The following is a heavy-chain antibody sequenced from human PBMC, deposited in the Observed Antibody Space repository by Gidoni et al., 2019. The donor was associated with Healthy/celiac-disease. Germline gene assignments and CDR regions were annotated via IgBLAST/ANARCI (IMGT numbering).Heavy chain of an antibody. CDR3: ARGSRIVVVPAAMLHAFDI. CDR2: IYYSGST. V-gene: IGHV4-31*03. Sequence: QVQLQESGPGLVKPSPTLSLTCTVSGGVISSGGYYWSWIRQHPGKGLEGIGYIYYSGSTYYNPSLKSRVTISVDTSKNQFSLKLSSVTAADTAVYYCARGSRIVVVPAAMLHAFDIWGQGTMVTVSS. J-gene: IGHJ3*02. D-gene: IGHD2-2*01. CDR1: GGVISSGGYY.